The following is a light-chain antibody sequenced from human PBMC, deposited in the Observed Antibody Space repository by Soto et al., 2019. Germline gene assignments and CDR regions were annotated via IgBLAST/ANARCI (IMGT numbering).Light chain of an antibody. CDR2: DAS. V-gene: IGKV3D-15*01. Sequence: SGATLPVTKKERATLSCRATQSVRSNLAWYQQKPGQAPRLLIYDASNRATGIPARFSGSGSGTDFTLTISSLQPDDFATYYCQQSYSTPPFG. J-gene: IGKJ2*01. CDR3: QQSYSTPP. CDR1: QSVRSN.